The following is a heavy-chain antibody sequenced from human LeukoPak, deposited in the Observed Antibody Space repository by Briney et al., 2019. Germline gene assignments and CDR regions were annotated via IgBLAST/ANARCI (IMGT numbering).Heavy chain of an antibody. J-gene: IGHJ5*01. D-gene: IGHD3-10*01. Sequence: PSETLSLTCTVSGYAITSGGFSWNWIRQPPGKGLEWIGCIYDRGPAYYNPSLKSRFTISVDRPKNQFFLNVTSLTAADTAVYYCAISRQASGLFNSWGQGTLVVVSS. CDR3: AISRQASGLFNS. CDR1: GYAITSGGFS. V-gene: IGHV4-30-2*01. CDR2: IYDRGPA.